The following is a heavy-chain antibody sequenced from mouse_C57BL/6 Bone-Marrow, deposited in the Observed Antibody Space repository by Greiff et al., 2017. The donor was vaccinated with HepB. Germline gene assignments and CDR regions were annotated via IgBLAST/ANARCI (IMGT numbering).Heavy chain of an antibody. J-gene: IGHJ4*01. CDR1: GYTFTSYW. CDR2: IDPNSGGT. V-gene: IGHV1-72*01. D-gene: IGHD2-3*01. Sequence: QQSCKASGYTFTSYWMHWVKQRPGRGLEWIGRIDPNSGGTKYNEKFKSKATLTVDKPSSTAYMQLSSLTSEDSAVYYCARRGGDGYYAMDYWGQGTSVTVSS. CDR3: ARRGGDGYYAMDY.